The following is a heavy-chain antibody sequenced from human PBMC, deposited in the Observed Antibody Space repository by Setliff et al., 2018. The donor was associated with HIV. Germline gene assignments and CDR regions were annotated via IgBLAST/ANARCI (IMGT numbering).Heavy chain of an antibody. CDR3: ARQFSNSLDH. CDR2: IDPRGGST. J-gene: IGHJ4*02. D-gene: IGHD7-27*01. Sequence: GASVKVSCKASGYSFINYSIHWVRQAPGQGLEWMGVIDPRGGSTHYSQKLQGRVTMTRDTSTSTVYMELRSLRSEDTAMYYCARQFSNSLDHWGQGTLVTVSS. CDR1: GYSFINYS. V-gene: IGHV1-46*01.